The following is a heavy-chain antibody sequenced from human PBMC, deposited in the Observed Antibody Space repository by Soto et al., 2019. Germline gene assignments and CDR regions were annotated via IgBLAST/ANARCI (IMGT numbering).Heavy chain of an antibody. CDR1: GGSISSGDYY. J-gene: IGHJ4*02. D-gene: IGHD3-9*01. V-gene: IGHV4-30-4*01. CDR2: IYYSGST. CDR3: ASQYYDILTGYYKGDY. Sequence: SETLSLTCTVSGGSISSGDYYWSWIRQPPGKGLEWIGYIYYSGSTYYNPSLKSRVTISVDTSKNQFSLKLSSVTAADTAVYYCASQYYDILTGYYKGDYWGQGTLVTVPQ.